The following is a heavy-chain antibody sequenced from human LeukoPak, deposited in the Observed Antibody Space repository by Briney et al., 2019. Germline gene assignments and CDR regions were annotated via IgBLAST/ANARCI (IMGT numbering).Heavy chain of an antibody. CDR3: ARGRITIFGVANWFDP. CDR1: GESFSGYY. Sequence: SETLSLTCAVYGESFSGYYWSWIRQPPGKGLEWIGEITHSGSTNYDPSLKSRVTISVDTSKNQFSLKLSSVTAADTAVYYCARGRITIFGVANWFDPWGQGTLVTVSS. D-gene: IGHD3-3*01. V-gene: IGHV4-34*01. CDR2: ITHSGST. J-gene: IGHJ5*02.